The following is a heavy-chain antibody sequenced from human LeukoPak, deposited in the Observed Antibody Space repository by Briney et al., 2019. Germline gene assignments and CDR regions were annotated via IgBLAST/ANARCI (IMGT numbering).Heavy chain of an antibody. Sequence: SETLSLTCAVYGGSFSGYYWSWIRQPPGKGLEWIGEINHSGSTNYNPSLESRVTISVDTSKNQFSLKLSSVTAADTAVYYCARDEGDTSCYNHWGQGTLVTVSS. V-gene: IGHV4-34*01. D-gene: IGHD2-2*02. CDR1: GGSFSGYY. J-gene: IGHJ5*02. CDR3: ARDEGDTSCYNH. CDR2: INHSGST.